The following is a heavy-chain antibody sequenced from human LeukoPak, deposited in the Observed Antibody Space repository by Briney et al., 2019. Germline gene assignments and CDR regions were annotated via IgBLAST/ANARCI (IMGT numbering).Heavy chain of an antibody. CDR3: AREGGFYCSSTRCYGLDY. Sequence: SQTLSLTCTVSGGSISSGDYYWSWIRQPPWKGLEWIGYIYYSGSTYYNPSLKSRVTISVDTSKNQFSLKLSSVTAADTAVYYCAREGGFYCSSTRCYGLDYWGQGTLVTVSS. CDR1: GGSISSGDYY. CDR2: IYYSGST. V-gene: IGHV4-30-4*08. J-gene: IGHJ4*02. D-gene: IGHD2-2*01.